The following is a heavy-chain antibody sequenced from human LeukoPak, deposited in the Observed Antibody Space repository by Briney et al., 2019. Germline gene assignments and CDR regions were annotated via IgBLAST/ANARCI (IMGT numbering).Heavy chain of an antibody. CDR1: GGSISSYY. Sequence: SDTLSLTCTVSGGSISSYYWSWIRQPPGKGLEWTGYIYYSGSTNYNPSLKSRVTISVDTSKNQLSLKLSSVTAADTAVYYCARDQYYYYGMDVWGQGTTVTVSS. V-gene: IGHV4-59*01. CDR2: IYYSGST. CDR3: ARDQYYYYGMDV. J-gene: IGHJ6*02.